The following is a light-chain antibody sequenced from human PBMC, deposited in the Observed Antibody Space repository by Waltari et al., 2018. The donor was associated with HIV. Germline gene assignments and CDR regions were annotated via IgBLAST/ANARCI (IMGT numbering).Light chain of an antibody. V-gene: IGKV1-13*02. CDR1: QALTRS. J-gene: IGKJ4*01. CDR3: QQFNLYPLT. Sequence: AIQFTQSPSSLSASVGARVTFTCLTSQALTRSLAWYQQKPGKPPKLLIFDASSLERGVPSRFSSSGSGTDFTLTISSLQPEYFATYYCQQFNLYPLTFGGGTKVEI. CDR2: DAS.